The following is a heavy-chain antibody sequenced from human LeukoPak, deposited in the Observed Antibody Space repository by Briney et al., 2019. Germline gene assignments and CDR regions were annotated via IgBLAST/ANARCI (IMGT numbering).Heavy chain of an antibody. J-gene: IGHJ3*02. D-gene: IGHD3-22*01. V-gene: IGHV4-59*01. CDR2: IYYSGST. Sequence: SETLSLTCTVSGGSISSYYWSWIRQPPGKGLEWIGYIYYSGSTNYNPSLKSRVTISVDTSKNQFSLKLSSVTAADTAVYYCARDQEDYDSSGYWGAFDIWGQGTMVTVSS. CDR1: GGSISSYY. CDR3: ARDQEDYDSSGYWGAFDI.